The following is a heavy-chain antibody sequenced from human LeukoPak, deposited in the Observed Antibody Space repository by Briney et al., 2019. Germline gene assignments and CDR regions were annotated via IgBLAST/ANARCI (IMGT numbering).Heavy chain of an antibody. Sequence: GESLKISCKGSGYNFPNYWIAWVRQMPGKGLEWMGIIYPGDSDTKYSPSFQGQVTISADKSISTAYLQWSSLKASDTAMYYCARAPRYGMDVWGQGTTVTVSS. CDR1: GYNFPNYW. CDR2: IYPGDSDT. J-gene: IGHJ6*02. V-gene: IGHV5-51*01. CDR3: ARAPRYGMDV.